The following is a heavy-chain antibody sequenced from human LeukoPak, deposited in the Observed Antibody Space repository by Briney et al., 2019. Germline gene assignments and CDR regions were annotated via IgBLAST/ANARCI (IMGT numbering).Heavy chain of an antibody. CDR2: IESDGTST. Sequence: PGGPLRLSCAASGFTFTTSWMHWFRQAPGKGLVWVSRIESDGTSTTYADSVKGRFTISRDNAKNTLYPQMNSLRAEDTAVYYCARDQYSSTWYRGAFDVWGQGTMVSVSS. V-gene: IGHV3-74*01. J-gene: IGHJ3*01. CDR1: GFTFTTSW. CDR3: ARDQYSSTWYRGAFDV. D-gene: IGHD6-13*01.